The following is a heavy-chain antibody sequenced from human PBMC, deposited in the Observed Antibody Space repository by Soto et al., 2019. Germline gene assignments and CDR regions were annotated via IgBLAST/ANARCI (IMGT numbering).Heavy chain of an antibody. CDR1: GYDFTAYD. Sequence: ASVKVSCKASGYDFTAYDINWVRQASGQGLEWMGWMNPINGATGTARRFQGRVSLSRNTDTGTAYLELTSLRSDDTAVYYCGRGPSPRAPAGGTPYYYAMDVWGQGTTVTVSS. V-gene: IGHV1-8*02. D-gene: IGHD6-13*01. CDR3: GRGPSPRAPAGGTPYYYAMDV. CDR2: MNPINGAT. J-gene: IGHJ6*02.